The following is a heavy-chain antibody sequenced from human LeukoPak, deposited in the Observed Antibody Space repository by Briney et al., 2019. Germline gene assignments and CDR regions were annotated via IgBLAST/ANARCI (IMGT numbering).Heavy chain of an antibody. CDR2: INHSGST. CDR3: ARAIYYDSTY. CDR1: GGSFSGYY. V-gene: IGHV4-34*01. J-gene: IGHJ4*02. D-gene: IGHD3-22*01. Sequence: PSETLSLTCDVYGGSFSGYYWSWIRQPPGKGLEWIGEINHSGSTYYNPSLKSRVTISVDTSKNQFSLKLSSVTAADTAVYYCARAIYYDSTYWGQGTLVTVSS.